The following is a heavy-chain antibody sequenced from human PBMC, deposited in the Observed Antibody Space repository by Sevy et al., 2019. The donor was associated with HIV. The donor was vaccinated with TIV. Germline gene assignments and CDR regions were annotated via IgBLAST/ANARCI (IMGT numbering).Heavy chain of an antibody. CDR2: ISFSGVAT. CDR3: AKPPSNHDVLHYYGMDV. CDR1: GFTFGSYG. J-gene: IGHJ6*02. D-gene: IGHD3-10*02. Sequence: GGSLRLSCVGSGFTFGSYGMSWVRQPPGKGLEWVSSISFSGVATFYADSVRGRFTISRDNSNNILYLQMNSLRAEDTAVYFCAKPPSNHDVLHYYGMDVWVQGTTVTVSS. V-gene: IGHV3-23*01.